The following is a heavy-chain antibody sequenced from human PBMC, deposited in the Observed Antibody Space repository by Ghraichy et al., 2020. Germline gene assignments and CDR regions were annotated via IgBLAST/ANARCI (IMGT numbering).Heavy chain of an antibody. CDR1: GFTFSSYA. V-gene: IGHV3-30-3*01. CDR3: ARETIAVAGTGWFDP. CDR2: ITYDGSNK. Sequence: LSLTCAASGFTFSSYAMHWVRQAPGKGLEWVAVITYDGSNKYYADSVKGRFTISRDNSKNTLYLQMNSLRAEDTAVYYCARETIAVAGTGWFDPWGQGTLVTVSS. D-gene: IGHD6-19*01. J-gene: IGHJ5*02.